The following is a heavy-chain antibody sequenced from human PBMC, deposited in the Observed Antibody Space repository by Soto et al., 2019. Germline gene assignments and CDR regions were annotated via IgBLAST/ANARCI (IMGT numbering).Heavy chain of an antibody. V-gene: IGHV3-48*01. J-gene: IGHJ4*02. CDR3: ARDRGYTGYDFAY. Sequence: EVQLVESGGGLVQPGGSLRLSCAASGFTFSRYAMNWVRQAPGKGLEWVSYINHDSGTIYYADSVKGRFTISIDNANNLLSLQINSRRSEDTAVYYCARDRGYTGYDFAYWGQGTLVTVSS. CDR1: GFTFSRYA. CDR2: INHDSGTI. D-gene: IGHD5-12*01.